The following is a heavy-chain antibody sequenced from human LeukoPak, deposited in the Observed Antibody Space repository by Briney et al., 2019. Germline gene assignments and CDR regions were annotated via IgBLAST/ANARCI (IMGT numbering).Heavy chain of an antibody. CDR2: INHSGST. J-gene: IGHJ4*02. V-gene: IGHV4-34*01. CDR3: ARCYCTNGVCEGFDY. D-gene: IGHD2-8*01. Sequence: PSETLSLTCAVYGGSFSGYYWSWIRQPPGKGLEWIGEINHSGSTNYNPSLKSRVTISVDASKNQFSLKLSSVTAADTAVYYCARCYCTNGVCEGFDYWGQGTLVTVSS. CDR1: GGSFSGYY.